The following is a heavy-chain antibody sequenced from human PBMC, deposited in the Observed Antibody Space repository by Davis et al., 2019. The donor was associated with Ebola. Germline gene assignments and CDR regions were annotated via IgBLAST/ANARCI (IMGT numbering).Heavy chain of an antibody. CDR1: GITFDSHD. D-gene: IGHD4-17*01. J-gene: IGHJ4*02. V-gene: IGHV3-23*01. Sequence: GESLKISCSVSGITFDSHDMSWVRQVPGKGLQWVSSITGRGFSTYYADFVLGRFTISRDNAKNTLYLQMNSLRAEDTAVYYCARGSTTVTTPFDYWGQGILVTVSS. CDR3: ARGSTTVTTPFDY. CDR2: ITGRGFST.